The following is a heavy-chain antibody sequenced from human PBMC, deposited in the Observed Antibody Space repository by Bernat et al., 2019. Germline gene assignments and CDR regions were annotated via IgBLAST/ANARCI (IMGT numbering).Heavy chain of an antibody. D-gene: IGHD5-24*01. V-gene: IGHV3-23*01. J-gene: IGHJ3*02. Sequence: EVQLLESGGGLVQPGGSLRLSCAASGFTFSSYAMSWVRQAPGKGLEWVSAISGSGGSTYYADSVKGRFTISRDHSKNTLYLQMNSLRSEDTAVYYCSKYLMLPDGYLGNDAFDIWGQGTMVTVSS. CDR3: SKYLMLPDGYLGNDAFDI. CDR2: ISGSGGST. CDR1: GFTFSSYA.